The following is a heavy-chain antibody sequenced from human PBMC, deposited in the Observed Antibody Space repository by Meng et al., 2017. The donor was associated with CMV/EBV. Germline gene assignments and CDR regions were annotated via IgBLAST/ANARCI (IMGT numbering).Heavy chain of an antibody. CDR2: IYSGDST. CDR1: GFAVSGNY. D-gene: IGHD3-10*01. V-gene: IGHV3-53*01. CDR3: AKDQGEVEYYYGSVEYTPDDYYFDY. J-gene: IGHJ4*02. Sequence: GESLKISCAASGFAVSGNYMSWVRQAPGKGLQWVSVIYSGDSTYYADSVKGRFTISRDNSKNTLYLQMNSLRAEDTAVYYCAKDQGEVEYYYGSVEYTPDDYYFDYWGQGTLVTVSS.